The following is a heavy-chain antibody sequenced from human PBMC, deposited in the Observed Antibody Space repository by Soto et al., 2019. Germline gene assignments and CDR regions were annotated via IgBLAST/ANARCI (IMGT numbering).Heavy chain of an antibody. D-gene: IGHD2-2*01. CDR3: ASQRYQVISEGMEV. V-gene: IGHV1-2*02. CDR2: INPQTGGT. J-gene: IGHJ6*04. CDR1: GYTFTGYY. Sequence: ASVKVSCKASGYTFTGYYIHWVREAPGQGLEWMGWINPQTGGTSYAQKFQGRVTLSRDTSINTAYLELSRLRFDDAAVYFCASQRYQVISEGMEVWGKGTTVNVPA.